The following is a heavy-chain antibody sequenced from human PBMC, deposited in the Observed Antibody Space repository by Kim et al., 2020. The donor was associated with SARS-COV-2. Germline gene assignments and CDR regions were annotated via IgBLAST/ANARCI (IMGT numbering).Heavy chain of an antibody. J-gene: IGHJ4*02. CDR3: ARAGGTDD. Sequence: GCNKSHADSVKGRFTISRDNSKNTLYLQMNSLRAEDTAVYYCARAGGTDDWGQGTLVTVSS. D-gene: IGHD3-16*01. CDR2: GCNK. V-gene: IGHV3-30*01.